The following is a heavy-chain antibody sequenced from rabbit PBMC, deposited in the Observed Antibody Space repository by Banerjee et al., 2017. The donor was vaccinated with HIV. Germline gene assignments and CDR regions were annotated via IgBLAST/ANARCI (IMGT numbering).Heavy chain of an antibody. Sequence: QSLEESGGGLVQPGGSLKLSCKASGFDFSNYYMNWVRQAPGKGLEWIGYSEPVFGNTYSASWVKGRFTISSHNAQNMLYLQMNSLTAADTATYFCARESLIGYDLWGPGTLVTVS. CDR1: GFDFSNYY. CDR3: ARESLIGYDL. D-gene: IGHD6-1*01. J-gene: IGHJ6*01. CDR2: SEPVFGNT. V-gene: IGHV1S7*01.